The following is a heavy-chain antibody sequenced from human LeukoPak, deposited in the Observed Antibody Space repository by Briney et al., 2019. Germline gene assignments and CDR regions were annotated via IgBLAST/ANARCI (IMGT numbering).Heavy chain of an antibody. J-gene: IGHJ4*02. D-gene: IGHD6-19*01. CDR1: GFTFSSYW. CDR3: ARLSGGWYGFDY. CDR2: INSDGSST. Sequence: PGGSLRLSCAASGFTFSSYWMHWVRQAPGKGLVWVSRINSDGSSTSYADSVKGRFTISRDNAKNTLYLQMNSLRAEDTAVYYCARLSGGWYGFDYWGQGTLVTVSS. V-gene: IGHV3-74*01.